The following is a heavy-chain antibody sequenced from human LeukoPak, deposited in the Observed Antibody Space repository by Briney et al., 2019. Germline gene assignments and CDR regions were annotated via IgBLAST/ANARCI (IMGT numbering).Heavy chain of an antibody. CDR3: AKGLVATIGSLDY. CDR2: ISGCGGST. V-gene: IGHV3-23*01. Sequence: GGSLRLSCAASGFTFSSYAMSWVRQAPGKGLEWVSAISGCGGSTYYADSVKGRFTISRDNSRNTLYLQMNSLRAEDTAVYYCAKGLVATIGSLDYWGQGTLVTVSS. D-gene: IGHD5-12*01. J-gene: IGHJ4*02. CDR1: GFTFSSYA.